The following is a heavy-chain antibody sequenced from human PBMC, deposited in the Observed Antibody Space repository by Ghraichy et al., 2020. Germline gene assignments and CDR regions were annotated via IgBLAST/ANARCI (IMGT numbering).Heavy chain of an antibody. D-gene: IGHD4-17*01. CDR2: IYHSGST. CDR1: GSSLLLFSY. CDR3: AKHYGDYVLPFDY. Sequence: SETLSLTCAVSGSSLLLFSYWGWIRQPPGKGLEWIGSIYHSGSTYYNPSLKSRVTISVDTSKNQFSLKLSSVTAADTAVYYCAKHYGDYVLPFDYWGQGTLVTVSS. J-gene: IGHJ4*02. V-gene: IGHV4-38-2*01.